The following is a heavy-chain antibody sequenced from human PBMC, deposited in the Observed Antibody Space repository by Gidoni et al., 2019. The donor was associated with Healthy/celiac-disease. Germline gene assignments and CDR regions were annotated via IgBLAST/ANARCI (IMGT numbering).Heavy chain of an antibody. CDR2: IKQDGSEK. V-gene: IGHV3-7*03. CDR3: ARERVGAGAFDY. D-gene: IGHD1-26*01. Sequence: EVQLVESGGGLVQPGGSPSLSCAASGFTFSSYWMSWVGQAPGKGLEWVANIKQDGSEKYYVDSVKGRFTISRDNAKNSLYLQMNSLRAEDAAVYYCARERVGAGAFDYWGQGTLVTVSS. CDR1: GFTFSSYW. J-gene: IGHJ4*02.